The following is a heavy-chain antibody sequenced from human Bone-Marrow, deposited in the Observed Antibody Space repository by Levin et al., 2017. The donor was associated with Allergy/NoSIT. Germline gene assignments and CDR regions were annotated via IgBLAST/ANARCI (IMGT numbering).Heavy chain of an antibody. D-gene: IGHD2-21*01. CDR1: GGSISRDY. Sequence: SETLSLTCTVSGGSISRDYWGWIRQPAGKGLEWIGRIYTTGNTIYNPSLKSRVAMSIDTSKNQFSLKLTSVTAADTAVYYCAKVWSLGGFDYWGQGTLVTVSS. CDR2: IYTTGNT. V-gene: IGHV4-4*07. CDR3: AKVWSLGGFDY. J-gene: IGHJ4*02.